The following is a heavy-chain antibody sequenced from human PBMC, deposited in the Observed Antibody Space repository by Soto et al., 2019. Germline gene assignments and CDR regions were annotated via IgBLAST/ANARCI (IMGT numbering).Heavy chain of an antibody. D-gene: IGHD2-2*01. CDR3: ARYLGYCSSTSCPYYYYYGMDV. V-gene: IGHV1-69*06. Sequence: QVQLVQSGAEVKKPGSSMKVSCKASGGTFSSYAISWVRQAPGQGLEWMGGIIPIFGTANYAQKFQGRVTITADKSTSTAYMELSSLRSEDTAVYYCARYLGYCSSTSCPYYYYYGMDVWGQGTTVTVSS. CDR2: IIPIFGTA. J-gene: IGHJ6*02. CDR1: GGTFSSYA.